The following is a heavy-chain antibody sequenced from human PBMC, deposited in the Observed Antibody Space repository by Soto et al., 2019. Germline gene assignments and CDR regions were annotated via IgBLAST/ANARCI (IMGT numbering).Heavy chain of an antibody. CDR1: GYTFTSYG. Sequence: ASVKVSCKASGYTFTSYGISWVRQAPGQGLEWMGWISAYNGNTNYAQKLQGRVTMTTDTSTSTAYMELRSLRSDDTAVYYCARVGGYYSSGPKSFQHWGQGTLVTISP. D-gene: IGHD6-19*01. V-gene: IGHV1-18*01. CDR2: ISAYNGNT. CDR3: ARVGGYYSSGPKSFQH. J-gene: IGHJ1*01.